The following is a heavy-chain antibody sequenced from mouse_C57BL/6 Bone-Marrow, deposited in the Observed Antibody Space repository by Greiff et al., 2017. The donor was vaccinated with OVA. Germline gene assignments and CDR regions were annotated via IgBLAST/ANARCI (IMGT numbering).Heavy chain of an antibody. Sequence: QVQLQQSGPELVKPGASVKISCKASGYAFSSSWMNWVKQRPGKGLEWIGRIYPGDGDTNYNGKFKGKATLTADKSSSTAYMQLSGLTSEDSAVYFCARLHPGWAYWGQGTLVTVSA. V-gene: IGHV1-82*01. CDR1: GYAFSSSW. CDR2: IYPGDGDT. CDR3: ARLHPGWAY. J-gene: IGHJ3*01.